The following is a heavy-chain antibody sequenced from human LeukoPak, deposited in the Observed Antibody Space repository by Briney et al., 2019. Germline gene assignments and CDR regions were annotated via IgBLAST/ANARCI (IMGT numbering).Heavy chain of an antibody. J-gene: IGHJ3*02. V-gene: IGHV3-7*01. CDR3: ARDLGGSGSYYRPDAFDI. CDR1: GFTFSSYW. CDR2: IKQDGSEK. D-gene: IGHD3-10*01. Sequence: PGGSLRLSCAASGFTFSSYWMSWVRQAPGKGLEWVANIKQDGSEKYYVDSVKGRFTISRDNAKNSLYLQMNSLRAEDTAVYYCARDLGGSGSYYRPDAFDIWGQGTMVTVSS.